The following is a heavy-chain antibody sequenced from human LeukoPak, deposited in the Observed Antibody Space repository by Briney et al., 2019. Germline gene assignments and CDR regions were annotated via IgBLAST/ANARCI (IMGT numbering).Heavy chain of an antibody. Sequence: PGGSLRLSCAASGFTFSGSAMHSVRQASGKGLELVARVRSKDNGYATSYSASVRGRFTISRDDSKNMVYLQMDSLKTEDTAVYFCSRTSDAAWYFDLWGRGTLVTVSS. CDR2: VRSKDNGYAT. CDR1: GFTFSGSA. CDR3: SRTSDAAWYFDL. V-gene: IGHV3-73*01. J-gene: IGHJ2*01. D-gene: IGHD6-25*01.